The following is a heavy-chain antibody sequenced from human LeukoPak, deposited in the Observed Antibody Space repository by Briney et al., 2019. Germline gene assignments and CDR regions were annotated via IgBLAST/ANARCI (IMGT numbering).Heavy chain of an antibody. J-gene: IGHJ5*02. Sequence: GSSVKVSCKASGGTFSSYAISWVRQAPGQGLEWMGGIIPIFGTANYAQKFQGRVTITADESTSTAYMELSSLRSEDTAVYYCARTYSRTRYFDWLSASSWFDPWGQGTLVTVSS. CDR1: GGTFSSYA. V-gene: IGHV1-69*01. CDR2: IIPIFGTA. CDR3: ARTYSRTRYFDWLSASSWFDP. D-gene: IGHD3-9*01.